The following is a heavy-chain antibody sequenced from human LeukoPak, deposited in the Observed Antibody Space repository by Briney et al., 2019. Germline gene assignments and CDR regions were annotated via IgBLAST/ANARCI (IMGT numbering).Heavy chain of an antibody. V-gene: IGHV5-51*01. CDR2: IYPGDSDT. Sequence: GESLKISCKGSGYSFTNYWIGWVRQIPGTGLEWMGIIYPGDSDTIYNPSFQGQVTISADKSITTAYVQWSSLKASDTAICYCARSLRGSGWYIDYWGQETLVTVSS. CDR3: ARSLRGSGWYIDY. CDR1: GYSFTNYW. D-gene: IGHD6-25*01. J-gene: IGHJ4*02.